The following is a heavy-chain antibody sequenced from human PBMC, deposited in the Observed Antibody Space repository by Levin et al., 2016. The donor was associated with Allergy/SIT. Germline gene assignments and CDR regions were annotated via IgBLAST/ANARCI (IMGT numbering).Heavy chain of an antibody. CDR2: IIPIFGTA. D-gene: IGHD2-15*01. CDR1: GGTFSSYA. CDR3: ARDCSGGSCYYYYGMDV. J-gene: IGHJ6*02. Sequence: SVKVSCKASGGTFSSYAISWVRQAPGQGLEWMGGIIPIFGTANYAQKFQGRVTITADESTSTAYMELSSLRSEDTAVYYCARDCSGGSCYYYYGMDVWGQGTTVTVSS. V-gene: IGHV1-69*13.